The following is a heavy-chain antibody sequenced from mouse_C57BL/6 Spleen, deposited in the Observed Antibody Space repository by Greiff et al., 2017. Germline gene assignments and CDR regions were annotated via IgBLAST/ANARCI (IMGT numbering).Heavy chain of an antibody. V-gene: IGHV1-64*01. CDR3: ARGELYDGYYEAY. Sequence: QVQLQQSGAGLVKPGASVKLSCKASGYTFTSYWMHWVKQRPGQGLEWLGMIYPDGGSTNYNEKFKSKATLTEDKSTSTALMQLSRLPAEDSAFYCWARGELYDGYYEAYWGQGTLVTVSA. J-gene: IGHJ3*01. CDR2: IYPDGGST. D-gene: IGHD2-3*01. CDR1: GYTFTSYW.